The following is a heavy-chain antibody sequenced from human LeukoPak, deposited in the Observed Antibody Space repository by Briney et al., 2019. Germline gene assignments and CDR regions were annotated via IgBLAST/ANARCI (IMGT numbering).Heavy chain of an antibody. Sequence: GGSLRLSCAASGFTFSSYAMSWVRQAPGRGLEWVSGISGSGGSTYYVDSVKGRFTISRDNSKNTLYLQMNSLRAEDTAVYYCAKGRGVAAGSGDYWGQGTLVTVSS. D-gene: IGHD6-13*01. CDR2: ISGSGGST. CDR1: GFTFSSYA. CDR3: AKGRGVAAGSGDY. J-gene: IGHJ4*02. V-gene: IGHV3-23*01.